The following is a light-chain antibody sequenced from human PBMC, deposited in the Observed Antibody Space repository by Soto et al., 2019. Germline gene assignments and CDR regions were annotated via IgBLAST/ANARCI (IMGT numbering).Light chain of an antibody. CDR1: QTNSSW. Sequence: DIQMTQSPSTXSGSVGDRVTITCGASQTNSSWLAWYQQKPGKAPKLLIYKASTLKSGVPSRFSGSGSGTEFTLTISSLQPDDFATYYCQHHNSYSEAFGQGTKVDIK. V-gene: IGKV1-5*03. CDR3: QHHNSYSEA. J-gene: IGKJ1*01. CDR2: KAS.